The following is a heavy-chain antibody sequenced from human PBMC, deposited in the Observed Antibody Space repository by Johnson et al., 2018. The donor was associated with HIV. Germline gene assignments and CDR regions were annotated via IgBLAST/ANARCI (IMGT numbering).Heavy chain of an antibody. J-gene: IGHJ3*02. CDR3: AKDGYYDFWSGYHGADAFDI. Sequence: VQLVESGGGLVQPGRSLRLSCAASGFTFDDYAMHWVRQAPGKGLEWVSGISWNSGRIAYADSVKGRFTISRDNAKNSLYLQMNSLRAEDTAVYYCAKDGYYDFWSGYHGADAFDIWGQGTMGTVSS. D-gene: IGHD3-3*01. CDR1: GFTFDDYA. CDR2: ISWNSGRI. V-gene: IGHV3-9*01.